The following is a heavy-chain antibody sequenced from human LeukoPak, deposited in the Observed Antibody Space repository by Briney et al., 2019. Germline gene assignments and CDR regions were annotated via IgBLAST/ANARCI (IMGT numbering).Heavy chain of an antibody. Sequence: ASVKVSCKASGYTFTGYSMHWVRQAPGQGLEWMGWINPNSGGTNYAQKFQGRVTMTRDTSISTAYMELSRLRSDETAVYYCARGNPRTYDDILTGQYFDYWGQGTLVTVSS. J-gene: IGHJ4*02. V-gene: IGHV1-2*02. CDR2: INPNSGGT. CDR1: GYTFTGYS. D-gene: IGHD3-9*01. CDR3: ARGNPRTYDDILTGQYFDY.